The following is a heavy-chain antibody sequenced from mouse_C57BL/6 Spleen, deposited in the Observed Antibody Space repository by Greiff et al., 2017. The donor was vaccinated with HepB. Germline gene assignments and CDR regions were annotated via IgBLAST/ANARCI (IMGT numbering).Heavy chain of an antibody. J-gene: IGHJ4*01. CDR3: ARFELGDAMDY. Sequence: VQLQQSGPELVKPGASVKISCKASGYSFTGYYMNWVKQSPEKSLEWIGEINPSTGGTTYNQKFKAKATLTVDKSSSTAYMQLKSLTSEDSAVYYCARFELGDAMDYWGQGTSVTVSS. CDR2: INPSTGGT. V-gene: IGHV1-42*01. CDR1: GYSFTGYY.